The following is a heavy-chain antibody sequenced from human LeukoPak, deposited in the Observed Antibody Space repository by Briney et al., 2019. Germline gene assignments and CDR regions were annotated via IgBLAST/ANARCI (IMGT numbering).Heavy chain of an antibody. V-gene: IGHV3-7*01. J-gene: IGHJ4*02. CDR2: IKYDGSEK. CDR1: GFTFSTHW. D-gene: IGHD3-3*01. Sequence: GGSLRLSCAASGFTFSTHWMSRVRQAPGKGPEWVANIKYDGSEKYYVDSVKGRFTISRDNAKNSLYLQMNSLRAEDTAVYYCASGFLDDFWSGHFWGQGTLVTVSS. CDR3: ASGFLDDFWSGHF.